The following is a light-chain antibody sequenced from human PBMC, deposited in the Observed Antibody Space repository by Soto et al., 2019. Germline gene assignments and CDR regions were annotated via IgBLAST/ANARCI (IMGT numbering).Light chain of an antibody. CDR3: QQYDSLPLT. CDR2: DVS. J-gene: IGKJ5*01. Sequence: DIQMTQSPPSLSVSVXXXXXXXXXSSQDISNYLHWFQQKPGKAPQLLIFDVSNLQTGVPSRFSGGGSGTDFALTISSLEPEDIATYYCQQYDSLPLTFGQGTRLEIK. V-gene: IGKV1-33*01. CDR1: QDISNY.